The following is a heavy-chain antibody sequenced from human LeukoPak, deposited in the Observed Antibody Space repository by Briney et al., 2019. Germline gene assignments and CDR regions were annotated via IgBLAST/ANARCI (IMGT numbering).Heavy chain of an antibody. J-gene: IGHJ4*02. CDR1: GGTFSSYA. CDR2: IIPIFGTA. Sequence: ASVKVSCKASGGTFSSYAISWVRQAPGQGLEWMGGIIPIFGTANYAQKIQGRVTITADESTSTAYMELSSLRSEDTAVYYCARSARDSSGYYNDYWGQGTLVTVSS. V-gene: IGHV1-69*13. CDR3: ARSARDSSGYYNDY. D-gene: IGHD3-22*01.